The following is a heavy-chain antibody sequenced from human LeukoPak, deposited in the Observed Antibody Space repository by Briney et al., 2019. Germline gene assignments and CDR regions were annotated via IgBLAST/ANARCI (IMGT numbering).Heavy chain of an antibody. J-gene: IGHJ6*03. CDR1: GFTFSSYS. CDR3: ARLSSSWYHDYYYYMDV. V-gene: IGHV3-21*01. Sequence: GGSLRLSCAASGFTFSSYSMNWVRQAPGKGLEWVSSISSGSSYIYYADSVKGRFTISRDNAKNSLYLQMNSLRAEDTAVYYCARLSSSWYHDYYYYMDVWGKGTTVTISS. D-gene: IGHD6-13*01. CDR2: ISSGSSYI.